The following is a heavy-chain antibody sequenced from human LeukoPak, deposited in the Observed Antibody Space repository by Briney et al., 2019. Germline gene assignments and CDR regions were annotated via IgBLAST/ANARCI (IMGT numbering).Heavy chain of an antibody. CDR2: MNPNSGNT. J-gene: IGHJ6*03. Sequence: GASVKVSCKASGYTFTSYDINWVRQATGQGLEWMGWMNPNSGNTGYAQKFQGRVTMTRNTSISTAYMELSSLRSEDTAVYYCARGIVATIAGGYYYYYMDVWGKGTTVTVSS. D-gene: IGHD5-12*01. CDR1: GYTFTSYD. V-gene: IGHV1-8*01. CDR3: ARGIVATIAGGYYYYYMDV.